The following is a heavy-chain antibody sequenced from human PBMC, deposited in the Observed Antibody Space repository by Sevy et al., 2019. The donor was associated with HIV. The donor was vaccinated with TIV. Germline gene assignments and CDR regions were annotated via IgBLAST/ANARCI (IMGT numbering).Heavy chain of an antibody. V-gene: IGHV1-69*06. Sequence: ASVKVSCKASGGTFSSYAISWVRQAPGQGLEWMGGIIPIFGTANYAQKFQGRVTITADKSTSTAYMELRSLGSEDTAVYYCARVNYGSGSYYHGNFDYWGQGTLVTVSS. J-gene: IGHJ4*02. CDR1: GGTFSSYA. D-gene: IGHD3-10*01. CDR3: ARVNYGSGSYYHGNFDY. CDR2: IIPIFGTA.